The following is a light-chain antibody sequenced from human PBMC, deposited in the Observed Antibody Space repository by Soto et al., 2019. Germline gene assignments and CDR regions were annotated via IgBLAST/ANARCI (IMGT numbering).Light chain of an antibody. CDR3: SSYTSSTFYV. J-gene: IGLJ1*01. CDR1: SSDVGGYNY. CDR2: EVS. Sequence: QSVLTQPASVSGSPVQSITMSCTGTSSDVGGYNYVSWYQQHPGKAPKLMIYEVSNRPSGVSNRSSGSKSGNTASLTISGLQAEDEADYYCSSYTSSTFYVFGTGTKVTVL. V-gene: IGLV2-14*01.